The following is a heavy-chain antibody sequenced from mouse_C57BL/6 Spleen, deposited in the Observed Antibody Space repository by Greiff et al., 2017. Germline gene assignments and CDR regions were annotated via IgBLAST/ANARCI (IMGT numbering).Heavy chain of an antibody. J-gene: IGHJ2*01. CDR1: GYTFPSYW. V-gene: IGHV1-69*01. CDR2: IDPSDSYT. CDR3: ARSSFWNYVDY. Sequence: QVQLQQPGAELVMPGASVKLSCKASGYTFPSYWMHWVKQRPGQGLEWIGEIDPSDSYTNYNQKFKGKSTLTVDKSSSTAYMQLSSLTSEDSAVYYCARSSFWNYVDYWGQGTTLTVSS.